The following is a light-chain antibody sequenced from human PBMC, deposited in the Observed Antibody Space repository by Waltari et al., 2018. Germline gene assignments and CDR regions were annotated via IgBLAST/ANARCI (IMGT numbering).Light chain of an antibody. CDR3: CSYAGGSRVI. V-gene: IGLV2-23*01. CDR2: EAP. CDR1: KNDIGHYNF. Sequence: QSALTQPASLSGSPGQSITISCAGTKNDIGHYNFVSWFQQFPGQAPKRIVSEAPKRPSGVSYRFSGSKSGNTASLTISGLQAEDEADYYCCSYAGGSRVIFGGGTKLTVL. J-gene: IGLJ2*01.